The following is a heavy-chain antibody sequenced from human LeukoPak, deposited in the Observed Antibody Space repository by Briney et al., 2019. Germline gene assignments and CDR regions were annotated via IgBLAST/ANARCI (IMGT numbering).Heavy chain of an antibody. J-gene: IGHJ4*02. Sequence: PGGSLRLSCAGSGFTFSSNPLSLVRQAPGKGLEWVSAINPSGGNTYYADSVRGRFTISRDNSKNTLYLQMNTLRAEDTAVYYCATTKQARRYFDYWGQGTLVTVSS. CDR3: ATTKQARRYFDY. CDR1: GFTFSSNP. CDR2: INPSGGNT. D-gene: IGHD1-1*01. V-gene: IGHV3-23*01.